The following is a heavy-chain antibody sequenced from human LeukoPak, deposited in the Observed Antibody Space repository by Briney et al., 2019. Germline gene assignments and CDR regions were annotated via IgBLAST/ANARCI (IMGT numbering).Heavy chain of an antibody. V-gene: IGHV3-7*01. Sequence: GGSLRLSCAASGFNFKLSAMSWGRQAPGKRLEWVANMNIDGSEKYYADSAKGRFTISRDNARNSVYLQMNSLRVEDTAVYYCARDPVEWELLLDYWGQGTLVTVSS. CDR1: GFNFKLSA. J-gene: IGHJ4*02. D-gene: IGHD1-26*01. CDR3: ARDPVEWELLLDY. CDR2: MNIDGSEK.